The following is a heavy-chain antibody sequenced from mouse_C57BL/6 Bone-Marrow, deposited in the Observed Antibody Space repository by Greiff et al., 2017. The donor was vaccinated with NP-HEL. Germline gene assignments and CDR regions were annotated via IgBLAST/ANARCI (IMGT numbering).Heavy chain of an antibody. J-gene: IGHJ2*01. CDR3: ARRGTTIVTTRYYFDY. CDR2: INSDGGST. Sequence: EVQRVESGGGLVQPGESLKLSCESNEYEFPSHDMSWVRKTPEKRLELVAAINSDGGSTYYPDTMERRFIISRDNTKKTLYLQMSSLRSEDTALYYCARRGTTIVTTRYYFDYWGQGTTLTVSS. V-gene: IGHV5-2*01. D-gene: IGHD2-5*01. CDR1: EYEFPSHD.